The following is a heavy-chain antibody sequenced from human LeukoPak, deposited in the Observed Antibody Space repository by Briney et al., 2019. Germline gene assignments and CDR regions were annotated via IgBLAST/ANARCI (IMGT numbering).Heavy chain of an antibody. CDR1: GGSISSSSYY. CDR3: ARDLCIAARPWYFDL. V-gene: IGHV4-39*07. CDR2: IFYSGST. J-gene: IGHJ2*01. D-gene: IGHD6-6*01. Sequence: PSETLSLTCTVSGGSISSSSYYWGWIRQPPGKGLEWIGSIFYSGSTYYNPSLKSRVTISVDTSKNQFSLKLSSVTAADTAVYYCARDLCIAARPWYFDLWGRGTLVTVSS.